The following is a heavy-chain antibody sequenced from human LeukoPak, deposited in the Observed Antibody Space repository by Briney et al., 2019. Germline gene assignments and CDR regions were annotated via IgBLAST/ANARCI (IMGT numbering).Heavy chain of an antibody. J-gene: IGHJ3*02. V-gene: IGHV4-39*07. CDR1: GGSIAIRNYY. D-gene: IGHD3-22*01. CDR3: ARESYYDSSGYSHDAFDI. CDR2: IYYSGNT. Sequence: SETLSLTCAVSGGSIAIRNYYWAWIRQPPGKGLEWIGSIYYSGNTYYKSSLKSRVTIAVDTSKNQFSLKLNSVTAADTAVYYCARESYYDSSGYSHDAFDIWGQGTMVTVSS.